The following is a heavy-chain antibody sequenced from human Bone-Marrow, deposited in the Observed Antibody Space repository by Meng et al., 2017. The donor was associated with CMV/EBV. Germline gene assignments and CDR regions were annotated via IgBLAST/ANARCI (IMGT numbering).Heavy chain of an antibody. J-gene: IGHJ4*02. CDR3: ARGRYSTFDY. Sequence: SETLSLTCAISGDSVSSNSAAWNWIRQSPSRGLEWLGRTYYRSKWYIEYAVSVASRITIDLDTSNNLFSLQLNSVTPGDTAVYYCARGRYSTFDYWGQGALVTVSS. CDR2: TYYRSKWYI. V-gene: IGHV6-1*01. D-gene: IGHD1-1*01. CDR1: GDSVSSNSAA.